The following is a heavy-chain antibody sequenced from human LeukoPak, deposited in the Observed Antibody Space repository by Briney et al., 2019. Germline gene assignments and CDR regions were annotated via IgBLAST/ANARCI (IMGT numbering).Heavy chain of an antibody. Sequence: ASVKVSCKASGYTFTSYYMHWVRQAPGQGLEWMGIINPSGGSTSYAQKFQGRVTMTRDMSTSTVYMELSSLRSEDTAIYYCARDNSVGDNAWWFDPWGQGTLVTVSS. J-gene: IGHJ5*02. CDR2: INPSGGST. D-gene: IGHD1-26*01. V-gene: IGHV1-46*01. CDR1: GYTFTSYY. CDR3: ARDNSVGDNAWWFDP.